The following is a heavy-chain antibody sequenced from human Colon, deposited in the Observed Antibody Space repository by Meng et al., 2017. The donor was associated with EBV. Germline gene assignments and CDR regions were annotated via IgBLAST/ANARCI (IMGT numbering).Heavy chain of an antibody. CDR2: IYHGGTT. V-gene: IGHV4-30-2*01. J-gene: IGHJ5*02. CDR1: GDSTSSGDYS. CDR3: ARGPYCGGDCYWFDP. Sequence: LQESYSGLLQPSRPLHLTCAGSGDSTSSGDYSWSWIRQPPGKGLEWIGYIYHGGTTYNTSLKSRVTISVDNSKNQFSLRLTSVTAADTAVYYCARGPYCGGDCYWFDPWGQGTLVTVSS. D-gene: IGHD2-21*02.